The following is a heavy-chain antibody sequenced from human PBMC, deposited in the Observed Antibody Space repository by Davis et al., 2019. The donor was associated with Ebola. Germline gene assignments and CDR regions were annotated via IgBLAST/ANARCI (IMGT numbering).Heavy chain of an antibody. J-gene: IGHJ4*02. V-gene: IGHV3-23*01. CDR1: AFTFSSYA. CDR3: AKDSITIGPFLHY. Sequence: PGGSLRLPCAASAFTFSSYAMNWVRQAPGKGLEWVSVISGSGATTYYADSVKGRFTISRDNSKNTLYLKMNSLRAEETAVYYCAKDSITIGPFLHYWGQGTLVTVSS. D-gene: IGHD3-10*01. CDR2: ISGSGATT.